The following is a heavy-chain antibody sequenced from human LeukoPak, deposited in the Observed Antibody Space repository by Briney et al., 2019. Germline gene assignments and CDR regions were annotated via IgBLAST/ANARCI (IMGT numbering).Heavy chain of an antibody. J-gene: IGHJ4*02. CDR2: ISWNSGSI. Sequence: GGSLRLSCAASGFTFDDYAMHWVRQAPGKGLEWGSGISWNSGSIVYADSVKGRFTISRDNAKNSLYLQMNSLRAEDTALYYCAKDNVFGTVLYGDLTFDYWGQGTLVTVSS. D-gene: IGHD4-17*01. CDR3: AKDNVFGTVLYGDLTFDY. CDR1: GFTFDDYA. V-gene: IGHV3-9*01.